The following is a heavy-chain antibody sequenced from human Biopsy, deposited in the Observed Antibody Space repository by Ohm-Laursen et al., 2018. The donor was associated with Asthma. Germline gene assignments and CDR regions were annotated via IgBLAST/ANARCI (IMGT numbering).Heavy chain of an antibody. CDR2: SSYSGFR. CDR1: GGCLTGHY. V-gene: IGHV4-59*11. Sequence: TLSLTCTVYGGCLTGHYWNWIRQPPGKGLEWFGLSSYSGFRKYNPSLKSRVTISVDTSKYQLSLNLTSVIAADTAVYYWARDQGDSKIDYWGQGTLVTVSS. CDR3: ARDQGDSKIDY. J-gene: IGHJ4*02. D-gene: IGHD3-16*01.